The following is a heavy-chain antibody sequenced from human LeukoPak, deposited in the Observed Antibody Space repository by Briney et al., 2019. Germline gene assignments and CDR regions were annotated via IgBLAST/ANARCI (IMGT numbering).Heavy chain of an antibody. V-gene: IGHV4-59*01. CDR3: AGAFLEWLPNDY. Sequence: SETLYLTCTVSGGSISSFYWSWIREPPGKGLEWIGYIYYSGSTNYNPSLKSRVTISVDTSKNQFSLKLSSVTAADTAVYYCAGAFLEWLPNDYWGQGTLVAVSS. CDR1: GGSISSFY. CDR2: IYYSGST. J-gene: IGHJ4*02. D-gene: IGHD3-3*02.